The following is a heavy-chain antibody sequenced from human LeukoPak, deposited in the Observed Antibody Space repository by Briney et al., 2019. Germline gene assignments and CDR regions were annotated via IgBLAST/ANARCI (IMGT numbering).Heavy chain of an antibody. Sequence: PGGSLRLSCAASGFTFSSYWMSWVRQAPGKGLEWVSAISGSGGSTYYADSVKGRFTISRDNSKNTLYLQMNSLRAEDTAVYYCAKKKGSGWSRWFDPWGQGTLVTVSS. CDR2: ISGSGGST. CDR3: AKKKGSGWSRWFDP. V-gene: IGHV3-23*01. CDR1: GFTFSSYW. J-gene: IGHJ5*02. D-gene: IGHD6-19*01.